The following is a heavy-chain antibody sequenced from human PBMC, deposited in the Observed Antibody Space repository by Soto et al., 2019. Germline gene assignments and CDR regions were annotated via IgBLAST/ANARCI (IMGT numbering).Heavy chain of an antibody. CDR3: ARQSGELLSAGADYFDY. CDR2: IYYSGST. Sequence: QVQLQESGPGLVKPSETLSLTCTVSGGSISSYYWSWIRQPPGKGLEWIGYIYYSGSTNYNPSLKSRVTISVDTSKTQFALKLRSVTAADTAVYYCARQSGELLSAGADYFDYWGQGTLVTVSS. J-gene: IGHJ4*02. CDR1: GGSISSYY. V-gene: IGHV4-59*08. D-gene: IGHD1-26*01.